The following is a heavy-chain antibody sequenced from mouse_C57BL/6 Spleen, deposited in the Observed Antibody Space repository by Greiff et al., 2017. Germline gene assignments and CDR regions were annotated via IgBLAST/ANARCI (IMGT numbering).Heavy chain of an antibody. CDR2: INPNNGGT. CDR1: GYTFTDYN. J-gene: IGHJ1*03. D-gene: IGHD1-1*01. Sequence: EVQLQQSGPELVKPGASVKIPCKASGYTFTDYNMDWVKQSHGKSLEWIGDINPNNGGTIYNQKFKGKATLTVDKSSSTAYMELRSLTSEDTAVYYCARRGGSYFDVWGTGTTVTVSS. V-gene: IGHV1-18*01. CDR3: ARRGGSYFDV.